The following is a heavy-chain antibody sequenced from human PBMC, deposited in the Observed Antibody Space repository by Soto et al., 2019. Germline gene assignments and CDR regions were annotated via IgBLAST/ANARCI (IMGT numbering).Heavy chain of an antibody. CDR3: ARAYYYGSVRGRSMDV. J-gene: IGHJ6*02. CDR1: GDSVSSGSYY. CDR2: FSYNWRI. V-gene: IGHV4-61*01. Sequence: QVQLQESGPGLVKPSETLSLTCTVSGDSVSSGSYYWMWIRQPPGKGLEWIGYFSYNWRITYNPSLKSRVTISVYTSKSQVSLSLSSVLAADTAVYHCARAYYYGSVRGRSMDVWGQGTTVTVSS. D-gene: IGHD3-10*01.